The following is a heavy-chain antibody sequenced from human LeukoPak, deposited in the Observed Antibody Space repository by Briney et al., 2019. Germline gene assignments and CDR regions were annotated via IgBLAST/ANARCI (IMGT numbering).Heavy chain of an antibody. J-gene: IGHJ5*02. CDR3: ARRVPGRSGNWFDP. Sequence: SETLSLTCTVSGGSISNNDYFWGWICQPPGKGLEWIGSMNYGGSTHDNPSLKSRVTISVDTSKNQVSLKLSSVTAADTAVYYCARRVPGRSGNWFDPWGQGTLVTVSS. CDR2: MNYGGST. D-gene: IGHD2-2*01. CDR1: GGSISNNDYF. V-gene: IGHV4-39*01.